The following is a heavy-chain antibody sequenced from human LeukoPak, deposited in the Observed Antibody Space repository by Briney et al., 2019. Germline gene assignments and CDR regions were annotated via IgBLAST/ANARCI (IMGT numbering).Heavy chain of an antibody. Sequence: SETLSLTCTASGGSMSGYCWTWIRQPPGKGLEWIGYIYYSGYSNYNPSLKSRVTMTVDTSKNQFSLKLSSVTAADTALYYCARGRDYYDSSGSYGYFDYWGQGTLVTVSS. J-gene: IGHJ4*02. CDR1: GGSMSGYC. CDR2: IYYSGYS. V-gene: IGHV4-59*01. D-gene: IGHD3-22*01. CDR3: ARGRDYYDSSGSYGYFDY.